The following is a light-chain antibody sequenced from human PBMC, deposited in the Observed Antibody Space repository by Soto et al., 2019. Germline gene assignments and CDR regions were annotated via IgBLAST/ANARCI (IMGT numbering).Light chain of an antibody. CDR2: EAD. CDR3: CSYGGYSTFVI. V-gene: IGLV2-23*02. Sequence: QSVLTQPASVSGSPGLSITISCTGANSDVGSYNLISWYQQHPGKAPKLIIYEADKRPSGVSDRFSGSKSGSTASLTISGLQAEDEADYHCCSYGGYSTFVIFGGGTKVTVL. CDR1: NSDVGSYNL. J-gene: IGLJ2*01.